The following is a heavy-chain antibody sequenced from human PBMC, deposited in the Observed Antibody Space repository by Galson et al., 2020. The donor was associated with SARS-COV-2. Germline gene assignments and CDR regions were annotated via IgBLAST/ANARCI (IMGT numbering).Heavy chain of an antibody. CDR3: AKSSRDRWTGLGY. D-gene: IGHD3-9*01. J-gene: IGHJ4*02. V-gene: IGHV3-23*01. CDR1: GFTFSGSA. CDR2: TGGSSGST. Sequence: GESLKISCVVSGFTFSGSALNWVRLAPGKGLEWVSGTGGSSGSTYYADSVKGRFTISRGNSKNTLYLQMNSLRVEDTAVYYCAKSSRDRWTGLGYWGQGALLTVSS.